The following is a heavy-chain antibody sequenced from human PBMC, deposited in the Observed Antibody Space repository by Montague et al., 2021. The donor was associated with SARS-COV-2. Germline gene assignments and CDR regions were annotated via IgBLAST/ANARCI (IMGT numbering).Heavy chain of an antibody. J-gene: IGHJ6*02. CDR1: GGSFSGYC. V-gene: IGHV4-34*01. Sequence: SETLSPTCAVYGGSFSGYCWSWIRQPPGKGLEWIGEINHSGSTNYNPSLKSRVTISVDTSKNQFSLKLSSVTAADTAVYYCARVRYYGSGTSLGMDVWGQGTTVTVSS. CDR2: INHSGST. CDR3: ARVRYYGSGTSLGMDV. D-gene: IGHD3-10*01.